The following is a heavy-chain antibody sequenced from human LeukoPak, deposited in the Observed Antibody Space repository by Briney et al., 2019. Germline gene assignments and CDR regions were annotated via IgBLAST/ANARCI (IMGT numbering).Heavy chain of an antibody. CDR3: ARRAGGYSHPYDY. CDR1: GYTFTSYY. D-gene: IGHD4-23*01. V-gene: IGHV1-46*01. Sequence: ASVKVSCKASGYTFTSYYMHGVRQAPGQGLEWMGIINPSGGSTSYAQKFQGRVTMTRDTSMSTVYMELSSLRSENTAVYYCARRAGGYSHPYDYWGQGILVTVSS. CDR2: INPSGGST. J-gene: IGHJ4*02.